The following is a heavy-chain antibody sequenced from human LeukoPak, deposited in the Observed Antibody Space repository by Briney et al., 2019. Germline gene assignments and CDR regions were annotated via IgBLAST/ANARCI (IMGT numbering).Heavy chain of an antibody. Sequence: GGSLRLSCVASGFTFSNVWMNWVRQTPGKGLEWVGRIRSKRDGGTADLAAPVKGRFTLSRDDSEDTLYLQMSSLKTEDTGIYYCATGDYNWNSFDHWGQGTLVTVSS. CDR1: GFTFSNVW. J-gene: IGHJ4*02. CDR3: ATGDYNWNSFDH. D-gene: IGHD1-1*01. CDR2: IRSKRDGGTA. V-gene: IGHV3-15*01.